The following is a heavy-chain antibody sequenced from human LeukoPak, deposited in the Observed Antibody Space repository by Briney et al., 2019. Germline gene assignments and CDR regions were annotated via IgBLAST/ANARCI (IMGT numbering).Heavy chain of an antibody. J-gene: IGHJ6*02. CDR3: ARDTLTMVRGVMRYYYGMDV. CDR2: IYYSGST. V-gene: IGHV4-59*01. D-gene: IGHD3-10*01. CDR1: GGSISSYY. Sequence: KPSETLSLTCTASGGSISSYYWSWIRQPPGKGLEWIGYIYYSGSTNYNPSLKSRVTISVDTSKNQFSLKLSSVTAADTAVYYCARDTLTMVRGVMRYYYGMDVWGQGTTVTVSS.